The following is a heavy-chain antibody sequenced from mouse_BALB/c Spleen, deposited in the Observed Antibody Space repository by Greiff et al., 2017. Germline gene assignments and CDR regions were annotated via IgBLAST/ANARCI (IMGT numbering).Heavy chain of an antibody. CDR2: INPYNGGT. V-gene: IGHV1-18*01. D-gene: IGHD2-1*01. J-gene: IGHJ4*01. CDR1: GYSFTGYT. Sequence: EVQLQESGPELVKPGASMKISCKASGYSFTGYTMNWVKQSHGKNLEWIGLINPYNGGTSYNQKFKGKATLTVDKSSSTAYMELLSLTSEDSAVYYCARNLYYGNYEDYAMDYWGQGTSVTVSS. CDR3: ARNLYYGNYEDYAMDY.